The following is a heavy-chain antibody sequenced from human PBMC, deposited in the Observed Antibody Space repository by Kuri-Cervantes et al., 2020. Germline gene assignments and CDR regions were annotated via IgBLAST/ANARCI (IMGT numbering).Heavy chain of an antibody. J-gene: IGHJ5*02. D-gene: IGHD3-16*01. Sequence: ASVKVSCKASGYTFTSYGISWVRQAPGQGLEWMGWISAYNGNTNYAQKLQGRVTMTTDTSTSTAYTELRSLRSDDTAVYYCAAESLGSVRPGFDPWGQGTLVTVSS. V-gene: IGHV1-18*01. CDR1: GYTFTSYG. CDR3: AAESLGSVRPGFDP. CDR2: ISAYNGNT.